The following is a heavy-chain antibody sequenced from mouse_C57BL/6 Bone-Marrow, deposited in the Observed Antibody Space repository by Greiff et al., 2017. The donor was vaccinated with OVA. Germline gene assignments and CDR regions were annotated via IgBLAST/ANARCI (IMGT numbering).Heavy chain of an antibody. CDR2: IYPRSGNT. D-gene: IGHD3-2*02. Sequence: QVQLKESGAELARPGASVKLSCKASGYTFTSYGISWVKQRTGQGLEWIGEIYPRSGNTYYNEKFKGKATLTADKSSSTAYMELRSLTSEDSAVYFCARDAQATGYAMDYWGQGTSVTVSS. CDR3: ARDAQATGYAMDY. CDR1: GYTFTSYG. V-gene: IGHV1-81*01. J-gene: IGHJ4*01.